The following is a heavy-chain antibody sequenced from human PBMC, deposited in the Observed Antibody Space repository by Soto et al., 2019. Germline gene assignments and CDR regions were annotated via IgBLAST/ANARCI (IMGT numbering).Heavy chain of an antibody. Sequence: LRLYCAASGFTFSSYGMHWVRQAPGKGLEWVAVISYDGSNKYYADSVKGRFTISRDNSKNTLYLQMNSLRAEDTAVYYCAKDLRGYSYGSFDYWGQGTLVTVSS. CDR3: AKDLRGYSYGSFDY. D-gene: IGHD5-18*01. CDR1: GFTFSSYG. J-gene: IGHJ4*02. CDR2: ISYDGSNK. V-gene: IGHV3-30*18.